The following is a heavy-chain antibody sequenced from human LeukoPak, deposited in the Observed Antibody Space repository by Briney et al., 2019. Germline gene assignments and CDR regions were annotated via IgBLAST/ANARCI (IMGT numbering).Heavy chain of an antibody. J-gene: IGHJ4*02. D-gene: IGHD4-17*01. V-gene: IGHV3-23*01. Sequence: PGGSLRLSCAASGFTFSSYAMSWVRQAPGKGLEWVSAISGSGGSTYYADSVKGRFTISRDNSKNTLYLQMNSLRAEDTAVYYCAKDFYPRGPVTTSFDYWGQGTLVTVSS. CDR2: ISGSGGST. CDR1: GFTFSSYA. CDR3: AKDFYPRGPVTTSFDY.